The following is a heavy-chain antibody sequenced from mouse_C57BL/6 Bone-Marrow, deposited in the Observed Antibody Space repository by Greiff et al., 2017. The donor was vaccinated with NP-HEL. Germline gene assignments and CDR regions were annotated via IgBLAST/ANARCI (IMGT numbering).Heavy chain of an antibody. D-gene: IGHD1-1*01. Sequence: QVQLQQSGPELVKPGASVKISCKASGYSFTSYYIHWVKQRPGQGLEWIGWIYPGRGNTKYNEKFKGKATLTADTSSSTAYMQLSSLTSEDSAVYYCARYHRYGRSPAWFAYWGQGTLVTVSA. J-gene: IGHJ3*01. CDR1: GYSFTSYY. CDR3: ARYHRYGRSPAWFAY. V-gene: IGHV1-66*01. CDR2: IYPGRGNT.